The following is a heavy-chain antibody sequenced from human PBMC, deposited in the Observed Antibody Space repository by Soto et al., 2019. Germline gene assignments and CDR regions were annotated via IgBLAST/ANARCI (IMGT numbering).Heavy chain of an antibody. Sequence: GASLKVSCKASGYTFTSYGISWVRQAPGQGLEWMGWISAYNGNTNYAQKLQGRVTMTTDTSTSTAYMELRSLRSDDTAVYYCAREFHGYYYYGMDVWGQGTTVTVSS. J-gene: IGHJ6*02. CDR3: AREFHGYYYYGMDV. CDR1: GYTFTSYG. CDR2: ISAYNGNT. V-gene: IGHV1-18*04.